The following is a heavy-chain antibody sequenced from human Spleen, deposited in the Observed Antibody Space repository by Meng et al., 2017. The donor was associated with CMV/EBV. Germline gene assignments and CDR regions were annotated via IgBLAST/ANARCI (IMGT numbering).Heavy chain of an antibody. CDR3: ARVISTRGGWIP. V-gene: IGHV1-2*02. J-gene: IGHJ5*02. Sequence: CKASGYTFTGYYMHRVRQAPGQGREWMGWINPNSGGTNYAQKFQGRVTMTRDTSISTAYMELSRLRSDDTAVYYCARVISTRGGWIPWGQGTLVTVSS. D-gene: IGHD2-2*01. CDR1: GYTFTGYY. CDR2: INPNSGGT.